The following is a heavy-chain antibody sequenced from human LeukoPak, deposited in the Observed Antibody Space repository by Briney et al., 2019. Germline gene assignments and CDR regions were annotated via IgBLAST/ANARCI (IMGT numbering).Heavy chain of an antibody. CDR2: ISGSGGST. Sequence: PGGSLRLSCAASGFTFSSYAMSWVRQAPGKGLEWVSAISGSGGSTYYADSVKGRFTISRDNSKNTLYLQMNSLRAEDTAVYYCAKEGGMITFGGVTDFDYWGQGTLVTVSS. CDR3: AKEGGMITFGGVTDFDY. V-gene: IGHV3-23*01. J-gene: IGHJ4*02. D-gene: IGHD3-16*01. CDR1: GFTFSSYA.